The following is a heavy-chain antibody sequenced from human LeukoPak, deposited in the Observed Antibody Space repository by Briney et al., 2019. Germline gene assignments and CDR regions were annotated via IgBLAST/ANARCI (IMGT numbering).Heavy chain of an antibody. J-gene: IGHJ4*02. CDR2: ISRNSTYI. V-gene: IGHV3-21*01. CDR3: ASDEGNYFDY. Sequence: GGSLRLSCAASVFTFSSYIMNWVRQAPGKGLEWVASISRNSTYIHYADSVKGRFTLSRDNARNSVFLQMNSLRAEETAIYYCASDEGNYFDYWGQGTLVTVSS. CDR1: VFTFSSYI.